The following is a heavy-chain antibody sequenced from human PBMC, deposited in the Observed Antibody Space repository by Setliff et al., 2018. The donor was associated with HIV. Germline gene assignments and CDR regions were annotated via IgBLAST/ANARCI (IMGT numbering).Heavy chain of an antibody. V-gene: IGHV1-69*06. CDR3: AREGVGGNWFDP. D-gene: IGHD1-26*01. Sequence: SVKVSCKASGGIFRREAISWVRQAPGQGLEWMGGIIPIFGTTNYAQKFQGRVTITADKSTTTSYMEMSSLTSEDTAVYYWAREGVGGNWFDPWGQGTLVTVSS. CDR1: GGIFRREA. CDR2: IIPIFGTT. J-gene: IGHJ5*02.